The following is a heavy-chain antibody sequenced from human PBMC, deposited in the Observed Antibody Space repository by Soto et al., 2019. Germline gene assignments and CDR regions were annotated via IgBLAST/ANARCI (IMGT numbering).Heavy chain of an antibody. Sequence: GESLKISCKGSGYSFTSYWISWVRQMPGKGLEWMGRIDPSDSYTNYSPSFQGHVTISADKSISTAYLQWSSLKASDTAMYYCARHGGRPTAVPDAMGGYYGMDVWGQGTTVTVSS. J-gene: IGHJ6*02. CDR1: GYSFTSYW. V-gene: IGHV5-10-1*01. D-gene: IGHD2-2*01. CDR2: IDPSDSYT. CDR3: ARHGGRPTAVPDAMGGYYGMDV.